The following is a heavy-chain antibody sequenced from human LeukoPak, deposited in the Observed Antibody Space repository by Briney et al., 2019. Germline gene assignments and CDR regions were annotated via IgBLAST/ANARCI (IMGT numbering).Heavy chain of an antibody. CDR3: ARVTRYYYGMDV. J-gene: IGHJ6*02. Sequence: GGSLRLSCAASGFTFSSYAMNWVRQAPGKGLEWVSYISSSSGTIYYADSVKGRFTISRDNAKNSLYLQMNSLRAEDTAVYYCARVTRYYYGMDVWGQGTTVTASS. CDR1: GFTFSSYA. V-gene: IGHV3-48*01. CDR2: ISSSSGTI.